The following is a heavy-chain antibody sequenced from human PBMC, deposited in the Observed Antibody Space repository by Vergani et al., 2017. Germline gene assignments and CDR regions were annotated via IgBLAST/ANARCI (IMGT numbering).Heavy chain of an antibody. Sequence: EVQLEESGGGLVLPGRSLRLSCVASGFTSAGYAMHWVRQAPGKGLEWVSGISWNSNSIGYADSVKGRFTISRDNAKNSLYLQMNSLRAEDTALYYCARVYRGVDVWGQGTTVTVSS. V-gene: IGHV3-9*02. CDR1: GFTSAGYA. D-gene: IGHD3-16*02. CDR2: ISWNSNSI. CDR3: ARVYRGVDV. J-gene: IGHJ6*02.